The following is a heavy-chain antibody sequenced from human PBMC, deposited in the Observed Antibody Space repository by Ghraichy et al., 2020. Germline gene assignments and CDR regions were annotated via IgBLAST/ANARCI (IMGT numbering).Heavy chain of an antibody. J-gene: IGHJ5*02. V-gene: IGHV4-39*01. CDR2: LSYIGST. Sequence: SETLSLTCTVAGGYISSSNYYCGLIRQPPGKGLEWAGYLSYIGSTYDNLSLKSRVTISVDTSKNQFSQKLSSVTAADTAVYYCARSPSRSEDWFDPWGQGTLVAVSS. D-gene: IGHD6-6*01. CDR1: GGYISSSNYY. CDR3: ARSPSRSEDWFDP.